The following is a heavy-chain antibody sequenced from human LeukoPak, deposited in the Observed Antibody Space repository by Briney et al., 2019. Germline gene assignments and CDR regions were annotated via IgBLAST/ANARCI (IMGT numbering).Heavy chain of an antibody. CDR1: GHTFTGFY. V-gene: IGHV1-2*02. CDR3: ARGYSESNFDY. D-gene: IGHD1-26*01. Sequence: ASVKVSSKASGHTFTGFYIHWARHAPRQGRGWMGSLNPNRGGTNYAQKFQGRVTPTRDTTLSTPYMEQRRVRSDDTTVYNCARGYSESNFDYWGQGTLVTVSS. J-gene: IGHJ4*02. CDR2: LNPNRGGT.